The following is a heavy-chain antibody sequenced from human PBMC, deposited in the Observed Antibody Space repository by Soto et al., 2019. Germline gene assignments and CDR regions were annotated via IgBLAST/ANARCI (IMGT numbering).Heavy chain of an antibody. V-gene: IGHV3-23*01. D-gene: IGHD2-2*01. J-gene: IGHJ6*02. CDR2: INDGGVYT. CDR3: AKGAISTKGMDA. Sequence: PGGSLRLSCVASGFTFSSLGMSWVRQAPGKGLEWVSAINDGGVYTYYANSVKGRFTISRDNSKDTVYLQMNSLRDEDTAIYYCAKGAISTKGMDAWGQGTTVTVSS. CDR1: GFTFSSLG.